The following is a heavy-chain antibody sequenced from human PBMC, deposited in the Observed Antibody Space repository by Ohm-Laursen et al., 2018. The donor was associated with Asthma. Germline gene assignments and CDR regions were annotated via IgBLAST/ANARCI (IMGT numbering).Heavy chain of an antibody. CDR1: GYTFTNYL. J-gene: IGHJ4*02. V-gene: IGHV1-18*01. Sequence: ASVKVSCTASGYTFTNYLIHWVRQAPGQRLEWMGWISAYNGNTKYAQKFQGRVTMTTDTSTSTAYMDLRSLRSDDTAVYYCARDPPPSCSSSINCYFIDYWGQGTLVTVSS. D-gene: IGHD2-2*01. CDR2: ISAYNGNT. CDR3: ARDPPPSCSSSINCYFIDY.